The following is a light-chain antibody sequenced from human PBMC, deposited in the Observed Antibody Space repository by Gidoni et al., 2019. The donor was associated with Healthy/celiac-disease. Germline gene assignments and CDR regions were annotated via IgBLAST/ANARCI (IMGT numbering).Light chain of an antibody. CDR2: QDS. J-gene: IGLJ2*01. Sequence: SYELTQPPSVSVSPGQTASITCSGDNLGVKYACWYQQKPGQSPVLVIYQDSKRPSGIPERFSGSNSGNTATLTISGTQAMDEADYYCQAWDSRVFGGGTKLTVL. CDR1: NLGVKY. CDR3: QAWDSRV. V-gene: IGLV3-1*01.